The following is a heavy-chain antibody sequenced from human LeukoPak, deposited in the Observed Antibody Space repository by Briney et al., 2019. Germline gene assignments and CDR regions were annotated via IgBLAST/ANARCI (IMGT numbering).Heavy chain of an antibody. V-gene: IGHV4-38-2*01. CDR3: ARHSSSSWSYNYYYMDV. D-gene: IGHD6-13*01. CDR1: GYSISSDYY. Sequence: PSETLSLTCAVSGYSISSDYYWGWIRPPPGKGLAWIGSIYHSGSTYYNTSLKSRFTISVDTSKNQFSLKLSSVTAADTAVYYCARHSSSSWSYNYYYMDVWGKGTTVTVSS. J-gene: IGHJ6*03. CDR2: IYHSGST.